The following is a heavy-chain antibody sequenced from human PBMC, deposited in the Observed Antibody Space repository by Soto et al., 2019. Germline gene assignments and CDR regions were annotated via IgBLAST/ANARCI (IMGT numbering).Heavy chain of an antibody. D-gene: IGHD3-9*01. CDR1: GFTFSKYA. CDR3: AKARNLAGYYPPGDIDY. V-gene: IGHV3-23*01. J-gene: IGHJ4*02. CDR2: IGNSGAST. Sequence: GGSLRLSCAASGFTFSKYAMKWVRQAPGKGLEWVSTIGNSGASTYYADSVKGRFTISRDNSKNTLYLQMNSLRGEDTAVYYCAKARNLAGYYPPGDIDYWGQGTLVTVSS.